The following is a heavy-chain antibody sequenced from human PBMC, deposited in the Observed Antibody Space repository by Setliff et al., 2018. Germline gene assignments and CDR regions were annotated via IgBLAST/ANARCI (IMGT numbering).Heavy chain of an antibody. CDR2: IYDSGTS. CDR1: GGSISSSSYY. D-gene: IGHD3-3*01. J-gene: IGHJ4*01. V-gene: IGHV4-39*07. CDR3: RFWSGYYKNDY. Sequence: SETLSLTCTVSGGSISSSSYYWGWVRQPPGQGLEWIGTIYDSGTSYYNPSLKSRVTISVDTSKNQFSLKLSSVTAADTAVYYCRFWSGYYKNDYWGQGTLVTVSS.